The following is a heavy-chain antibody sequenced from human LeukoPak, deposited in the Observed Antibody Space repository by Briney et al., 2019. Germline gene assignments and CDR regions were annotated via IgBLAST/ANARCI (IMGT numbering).Heavy chain of an antibody. CDR1: GYSFTSYW. J-gene: IGHJ2*01. Sequence: GESLKISCKGSGYSFTSYWIGWVRQMSGKGLEWMGIIYPGDSDTRYSPSFQGQVTISADKSFSTAYLQWSSLKASDTAIYYCARLGGDTYYFGSASYPNWYFDLWGRGTLVTVSS. D-gene: IGHD3-10*01. CDR3: ARLGGDTYYFGSASYPNWYFDL. CDR2: IYPGDSDT. V-gene: IGHV5-51*01.